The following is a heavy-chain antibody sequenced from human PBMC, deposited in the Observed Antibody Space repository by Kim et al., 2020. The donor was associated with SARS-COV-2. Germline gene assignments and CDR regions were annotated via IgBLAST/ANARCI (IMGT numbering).Heavy chain of an antibody. D-gene: IGHD1-1*01. V-gene: IGHV5-51*01. CDR3: ASAKYKQLGFDS. Sequence: GESLKISCKGSGSSLSTYWIGWVRQMPGKGLEWMGNIYVGDSRTRYSPSFEGQVTFSADKSINTAYLQWGSLKASDTATYYCASAKYKQLGFDSWGQGTLVTVSS. J-gene: IGHJ4*02. CDR1: GSSLSTYW. CDR2: IYVGDSRT.